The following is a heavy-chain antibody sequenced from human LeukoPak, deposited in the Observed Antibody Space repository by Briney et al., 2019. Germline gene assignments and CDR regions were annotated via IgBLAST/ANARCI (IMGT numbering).Heavy chain of an antibody. Sequence: EGSLRLSCAASGFTFSSYGMHWVRQAPGKGLEWVAVISYDGSNKYYADSVKGRFTISRDNSKNTLYLQMNSLRAEDTAVYYCAKDIHFWSGYYTGTDYWGQGTLVTVSS. CDR3: AKDIHFWSGYYTGTDY. V-gene: IGHV3-30*18. J-gene: IGHJ4*02. CDR1: GFTFSSYG. D-gene: IGHD3-3*02. CDR2: ISYDGSNK.